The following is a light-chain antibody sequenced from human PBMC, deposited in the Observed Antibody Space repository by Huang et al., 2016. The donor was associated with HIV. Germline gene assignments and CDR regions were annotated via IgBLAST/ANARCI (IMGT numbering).Light chain of an antibody. CDR1: QSLLHSDGKTY. J-gene: IGKJ1*01. CDR2: EVS. CDR3: MQSKQLPRT. V-gene: IGKV2D-29*01. Sequence: DIVMNQTPLSLSVTPGQPASISCKSSQSLLHSDGKTYLYWFLQKQGQPPQLLIYEVSNRCYGGPGRVNGSGSGTDFTLKISRVEAEDVGVYDCMQSKQLPRTFGQGTKVEIK.